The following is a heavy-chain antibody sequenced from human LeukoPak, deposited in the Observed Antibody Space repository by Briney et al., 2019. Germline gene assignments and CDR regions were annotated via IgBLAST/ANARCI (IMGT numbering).Heavy chain of an antibody. V-gene: IGHV4-59*01. CDR1: GDSISSYY. Sequence: PATLSLTCTVSGDSISSYYWSWIRQSPEKGLEWIGYIHYTGSTYYNPSLRSRVTISVDTSKNQFSLRLISVTAADTAMYYCARSRGNLYFQHWGQGTLVTVSS. D-gene: IGHD6-25*01. CDR3: ARSRGNLYFQH. J-gene: IGHJ1*01. CDR2: IHYTGST.